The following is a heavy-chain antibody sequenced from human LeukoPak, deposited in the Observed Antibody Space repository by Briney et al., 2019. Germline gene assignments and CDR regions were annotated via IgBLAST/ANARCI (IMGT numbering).Heavy chain of an antibody. D-gene: IGHD3-16*01. CDR3: ARVVTRLREGDYYYDLDV. CDR2: INAGNGNT. J-gene: IGHJ6*02. CDR1: GYTFTSYA. V-gene: IGHV1-3*01. Sequence: ASVKVSCKASGYTFTSYAMHWVRQAPGQRLEWMGWINAGNGNTKYSQKFQGRVTITRDTSASTAYMELSSLRSEDTAVYYCARVVTRLREGDYYYDLDVWGQGTTVTVSS.